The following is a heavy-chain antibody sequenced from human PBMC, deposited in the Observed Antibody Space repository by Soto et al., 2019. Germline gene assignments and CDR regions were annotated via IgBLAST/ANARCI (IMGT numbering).Heavy chain of an antibody. CDR3: ASSAAGRDYMDV. V-gene: IGHV2-5*02. CDR2: IYWDDDK. Sequence: MPQPPRKALEWLALIYWDDDKRYSPSLKSRLTITKDTSKNQVVLTMTNMDPVDTATYDCASSAAGRDYMDVWGKGTTVTVSS. D-gene: IGHD1-1*01. J-gene: IGHJ6*03.